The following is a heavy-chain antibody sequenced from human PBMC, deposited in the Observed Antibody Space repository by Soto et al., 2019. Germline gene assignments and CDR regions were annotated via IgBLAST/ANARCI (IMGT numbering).Heavy chain of an antibody. V-gene: IGHV3-23*01. J-gene: IGHJ4*02. CDR1: GFTFSNFG. D-gene: IGHD6-19*01. CDR3: VKDRTMAAPNDYFAY. CDR2: IGVDGVTT. Sequence: ESGGDLVQPGGSLRLSCVASGFTFSNFGMSWVRQAPGQGLQWVSIIGVDGVTTYYADSVRGRFTISRDNSKNTLYLQMNSLRAEDTAIYYCVKDRTMAAPNDYFAYWGQGTLVTVSS.